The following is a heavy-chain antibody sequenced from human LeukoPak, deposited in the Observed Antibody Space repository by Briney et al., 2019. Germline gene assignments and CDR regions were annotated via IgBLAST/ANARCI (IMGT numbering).Heavy chain of an antibody. CDR2: ISGSGDNT. CDR3: ARFAPDGGSYLDY. D-gene: IGHD1-26*01. Sequence: PGGSLRLSCAASGFTFSSYAMSWVRQAPGKGLEWVSVISGSGDNTYYADSVKGRLTISRDNSKNTLYLQMNSLRAEDTAVYYCARFAPDGGSYLDYWGQGALVTVSS. J-gene: IGHJ4*02. V-gene: IGHV3-23*01. CDR1: GFTFSSYA.